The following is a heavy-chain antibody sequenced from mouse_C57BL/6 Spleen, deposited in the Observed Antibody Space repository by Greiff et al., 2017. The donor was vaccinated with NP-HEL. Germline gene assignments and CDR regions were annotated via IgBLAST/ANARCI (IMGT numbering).Heavy chain of an antibody. CDR3: ARRDGDY. CDR2: INPNNGGT. CDR1: GYTFTDYY. V-gene: IGHV1-26*01. J-gene: IGHJ2*01. Sequence: VQLQQSGPELVKPGASVKISCKASGYTFTDYYMNWVKQSHGKSLEWIGDINPNNGGTSYNQKFKGKATLTVDKSSSTAYMELRSLTSEDSTVYYCARRDGDYWGQGTTLTVSS.